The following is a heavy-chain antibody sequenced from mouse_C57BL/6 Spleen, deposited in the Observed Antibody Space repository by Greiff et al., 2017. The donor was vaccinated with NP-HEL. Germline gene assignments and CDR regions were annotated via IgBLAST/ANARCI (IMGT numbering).Heavy chain of an antibody. D-gene: IGHD2-2*01. CDR1: GYTFTSYW. V-gene: IGHV1-53*01. CDR3: AISGKIYYGYDPHWYFDV. CDR2: INPSNGGT. Sequence: QVQLQQPGAELVKPGASVKLSCKASGYTFTSYWMHWVKQRPGQGLEWIGNINPSNGGTNYNEKFKSKATLTVHKSSSTAYRQLSSLTAEDSAVYYCAISGKIYYGYDPHWYFDVWGTGTTVTVSS. J-gene: IGHJ1*03.